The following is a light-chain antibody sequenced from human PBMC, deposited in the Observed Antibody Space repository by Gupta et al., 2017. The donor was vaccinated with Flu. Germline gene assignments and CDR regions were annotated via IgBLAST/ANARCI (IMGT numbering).Light chain of an antibody. Sequence: SFVLTQPPSMSVAPGQTARLTCGGTNIGTKSVHWYQQSPGQAPVLVVYDNSDRPAGIPERFSGSNSGNTATLSISRVEAGDEADYYCQLWDGSSDHPGVFGGGTKLTVL. V-gene: IGLV3-21*02. CDR3: QLWDGSSDHPGV. CDR2: DNS. J-gene: IGLJ3*02. CDR1: NIGTKS.